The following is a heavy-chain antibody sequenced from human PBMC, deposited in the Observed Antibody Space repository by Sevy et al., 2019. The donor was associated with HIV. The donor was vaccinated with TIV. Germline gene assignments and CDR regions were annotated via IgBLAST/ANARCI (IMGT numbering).Heavy chain of an antibody. V-gene: IGHV1-69*13. CDR1: GGTFSSYA. J-gene: IGHJ6*02. Sequence: SVKVSCKASGGTFSSYAISWVRQAPGQGLEWMGGIIPIFGTANYAQKFQGRVTITADESTSTAYMELSSLRSEDTAMYYCARDWVVGATTLYYYYGMDVWGQGTTVTVSS. CDR2: IIPIFGTA. D-gene: IGHD1-26*01. CDR3: ARDWVVGATTLYYYYGMDV.